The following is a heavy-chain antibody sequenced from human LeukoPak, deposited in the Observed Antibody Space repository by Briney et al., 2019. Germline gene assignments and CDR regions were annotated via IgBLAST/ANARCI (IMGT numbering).Heavy chain of an antibody. CDR1: GYTFSDYA. D-gene: IGHD3-22*01. V-gene: IGHV1-3*01. CDR3: ANPRYDSSGYYYVD. J-gene: IGHJ4*02. CDR2: INGGSGNT. Sequence: ASVKVSCKASGYTFSDYAMHWLRQAPGQRLDWMGWINGGSGNTKYSPEFQGRVTITRDTSASTAYMELSSLRSEDTAVYYCANPRYDSSGYYYVDWGQGTLSPSPQ.